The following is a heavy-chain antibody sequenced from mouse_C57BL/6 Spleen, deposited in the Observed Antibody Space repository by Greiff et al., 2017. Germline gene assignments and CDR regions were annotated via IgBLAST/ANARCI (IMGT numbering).Heavy chain of an antibody. J-gene: IGHJ3*01. Sequence: VQLQQSGPELVKPGASVKISCKASGYSFTGYYMNWVKQSPEKSLEWIGEINPSTGGTTYNQKFKAKATLTVDKSSSTAYMQIKSLTSEDSAVYYCARGSYSRGFAYWGQGTLVTVSA. CDR3: ARGSYSRGFAY. CDR1: GYSFTGYY. D-gene: IGHD2-12*01. V-gene: IGHV1-42*01. CDR2: INPSTGGT.